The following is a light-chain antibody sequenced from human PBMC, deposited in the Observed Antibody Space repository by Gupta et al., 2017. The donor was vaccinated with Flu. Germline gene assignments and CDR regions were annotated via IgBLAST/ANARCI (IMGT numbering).Light chain of an antibody. CDR3: GSSTSSSMWV. J-gene: IGLJ3*02. Sequence: QSALTQPASVSGSPGQSITISCTGTSSDIGGYNYVSWYPQHPGKAPERRIYEVTKRPAGVSNRFSGSKAGNTDSLTISGLQAEDEADDVCGSSTSSSMWVCGGGTKLT. V-gene: IGLV2-14*01. CDR2: EVT. CDR1: SSDIGGYNY.